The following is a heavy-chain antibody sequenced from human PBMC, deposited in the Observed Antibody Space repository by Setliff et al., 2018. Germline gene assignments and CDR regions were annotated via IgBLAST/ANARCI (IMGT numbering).Heavy chain of an antibody. V-gene: IGHV4-39*07. D-gene: IGHD2-15*01. CDR1: GGSIRNTSYH. J-gene: IGHJ3*02. CDR2: IYYSGNT. CDR3: ARIPSVRNIASRAFDI. Sequence: LSLTCSVSGGSIRNTSYHWGWIRQPPGKGLEWIANIYYSGNTYYNPSLESRLSMSADMSKNQPSLRLRSVIAADTAVYYCARIPSVRNIASRAFDIWGQGTMVTVSS.